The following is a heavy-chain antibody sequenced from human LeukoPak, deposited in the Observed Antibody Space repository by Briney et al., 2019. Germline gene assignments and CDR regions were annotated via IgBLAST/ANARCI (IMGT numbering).Heavy chain of an antibody. V-gene: IGHV4-61*02. CDR2: TYTFGRP. CDR1: GGSISSGDYY. D-gene: IGHD1-7*01. J-gene: IGHJ4*02. Sequence: PSETLSLTCTVSGGSISSGDYYWAWIRQPAGQGLEWLGRTYTFGRPTYNPSLKSRVTISVDTSKNQFSLRLNSVTAADTAVYYCASALLGTYYFDFWSQGTLVAVSS. CDR3: ASALLGTYYFDF.